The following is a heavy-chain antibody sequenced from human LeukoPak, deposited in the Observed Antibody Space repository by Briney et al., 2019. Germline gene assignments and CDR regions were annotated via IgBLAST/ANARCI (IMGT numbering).Heavy chain of an antibody. V-gene: IGHV3-30*02. Sequence: GGSLRLSCEGSGFTFSNYGMHWVRQAPGKGVEWAAFIRHDGTKINYAASVKGRFTISRDSSKSTLYLQTNSLRAEDTAVYYCAKSVIPTAYQGTYYMDVWGKGTTVIVSS. J-gene: IGHJ6*03. CDR1: GFTFSNYG. D-gene: IGHD2-2*01. CDR3: AKSVIPTAYQGTYYMDV. CDR2: IRHDGTKI.